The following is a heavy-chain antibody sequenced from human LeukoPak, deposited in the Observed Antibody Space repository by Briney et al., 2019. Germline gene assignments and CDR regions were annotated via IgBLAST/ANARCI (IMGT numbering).Heavy chain of an antibody. Sequence: GGSLRLSCAASGFTFSDYYMNWIRQAPGKGLEWVSYISGSSLHTNYADSVKGRFNIYRDNAKKSLYLQMNSLRAEDTAVYYCASRGFYGSLDVWGQGTTVTVSS. CDR1: GFTFSDYY. D-gene: IGHD3-10*01. V-gene: IGHV3-11*03. J-gene: IGHJ6*02. CDR3: ASRGFYGSLDV. CDR2: ISGSSLHT.